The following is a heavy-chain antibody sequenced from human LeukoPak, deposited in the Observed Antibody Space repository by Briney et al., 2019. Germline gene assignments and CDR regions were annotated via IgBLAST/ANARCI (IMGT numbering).Heavy chain of an antibody. CDR1: GGSISSYY. J-gene: IGHJ5*02. D-gene: IGHD3-3*01. Sequence: SETLSLTCTVSGGSISSYYWGWIRQPPGKGLEWIGYIYYSGSTNYNPSLKSRVTISVDTSKNQFSLKLSSVTAADTAVYYCARGLLNYDFWSGSDPWGQGTLVTVSS. V-gene: IGHV4-59*01. CDR3: ARGLLNYDFWSGSDP. CDR2: IYYSGST.